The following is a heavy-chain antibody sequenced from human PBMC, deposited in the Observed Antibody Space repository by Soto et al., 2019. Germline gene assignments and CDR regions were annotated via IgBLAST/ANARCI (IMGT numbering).Heavy chain of an antibody. D-gene: IGHD2-2*01. Sequence: PSETLSLTCAVSGGSISSAGYSWSWIRQPPGKGLEYIGYIYDSGSTNYNPSLKSRVTISVDTSKNQFSLKLSSVTAADTALYYCARLGRYQMGIFYYWGQGTLVTVS. J-gene: IGHJ4*02. CDR3: ARLGRYQMGIFYY. CDR1: GGSISSAGYS. CDR2: IYDSGST. V-gene: IGHV4-61*08.